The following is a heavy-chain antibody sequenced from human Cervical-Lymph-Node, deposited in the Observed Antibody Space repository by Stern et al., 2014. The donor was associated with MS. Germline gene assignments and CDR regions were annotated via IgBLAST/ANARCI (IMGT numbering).Heavy chain of an antibody. CDR1: GYTFTSNK. CDR3: ARDNGGWSVDS. J-gene: IGHJ4*02. CDR2: INPGGGST. D-gene: IGHD6-19*01. Sequence: QVQLGQSGSELKKPGASVKVSCKAFGYTFTSNKMHWVRQAPGQGLEWMGIINPGGGSTRYAQKLQGRVTMTRDTSTSTVYMELTSLRSEDTAVYSCARDNGGWSVDSWGQGTLVIVSS. V-gene: IGHV1-46*01.